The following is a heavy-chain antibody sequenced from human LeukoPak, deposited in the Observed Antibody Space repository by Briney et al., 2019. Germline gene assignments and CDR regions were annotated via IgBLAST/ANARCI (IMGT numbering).Heavy chain of an antibody. D-gene: IGHD5-18*01. CDR3: AREYGYSYEYGMDV. V-gene: IGHV3-21*01. J-gene: IGHJ6*02. CDR1: GFTFSLFT. Sequence: GGSLRLSCAASGFTFSLFTMNWVRQAPGKGLEWVSSISSNSIYIYYADSMKGRFTISRDDAKNSLYLQMNSVRAEDTAVYYCAREYGYSYEYGMDVWGQGTTVTVSS. CDR2: ISSNSIYI.